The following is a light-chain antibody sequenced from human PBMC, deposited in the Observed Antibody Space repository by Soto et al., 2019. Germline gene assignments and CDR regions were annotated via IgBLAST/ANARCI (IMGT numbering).Light chain of an antibody. J-gene: IGKJ1*01. Sequence: DIQMTQSPSTLSASVGDRVTITCRASQSVNKWLAWFQQKPGKVPKLLIFDASTLQTGVPSRFGGGGSGTEFTITISGLQPDDFANYYCQQYNSYSKTFGQGTK. CDR2: DAS. CDR3: QQYNSYSKT. CDR1: QSVNKW. V-gene: IGKV1-5*01.